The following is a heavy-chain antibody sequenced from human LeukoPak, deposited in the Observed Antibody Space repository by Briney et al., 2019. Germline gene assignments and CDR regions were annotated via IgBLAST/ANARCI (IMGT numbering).Heavy chain of an antibody. Sequence: PGGSLRLSCAASGLTFGSYAMSWVRQAPGKGLEWVSAISGSASSTYYADSVKGRFTISRDNSKKMLYLQMNSLRAEDTAVYYCATSAPGSHYYDSSGYYDYWGQGTLVTVSS. V-gene: IGHV3-23*01. D-gene: IGHD3-22*01. CDR1: GLTFGSYA. CDR2: ISGSASST. J-gene: IGHJ4*02. CDR3: ATSAPGSHYYDSSGYYDY.